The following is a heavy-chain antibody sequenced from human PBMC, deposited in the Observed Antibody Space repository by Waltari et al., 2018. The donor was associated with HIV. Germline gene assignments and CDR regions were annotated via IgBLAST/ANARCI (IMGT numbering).Heavy chain of an antibody. V-gene: IGHV1-8*01. CDR3: ARAVWGYCTGSNCRTRFDS. J-gene: IGHJ5*01. D-gene: IGHD2-15*01. CDR2: MSPRSGST. CDR1: GYPFTGPYA. Sequence: QVRLVQSRAEVKEPGASVRVSCKPYGYPFTGPYAIHWFRQASGQGLEGIGWMSPRSGSTGYREMFQGRVTLTRDTSLNTAYMEMDSLRYEDTAIYFCARAVWGYCTGSNCRTRFDSWGQGTPIKVSS.